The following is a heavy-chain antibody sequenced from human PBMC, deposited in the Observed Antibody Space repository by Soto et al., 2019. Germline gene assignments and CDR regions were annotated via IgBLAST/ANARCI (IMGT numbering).Heavy chain of an antibody. Sequence: PGGSLRLSCAGSGFTFSSYAMSWVRQAPGKGLEWVSAISGSGGSTYYADSVKGRFTISRDNSKNTLYLQMNSLRAEDTAVYYCAKVNIVVVVAATRFDYWGQGTLVTVSS. J-gene: IGHJ4*02. CDR1: GFTFSSYA. V-gene: IGHV3-23*01. CDR3: AKVNIVVVVAATRFDY. CDR2: ISGSGGST. D-gene: IGHD2-15*01.